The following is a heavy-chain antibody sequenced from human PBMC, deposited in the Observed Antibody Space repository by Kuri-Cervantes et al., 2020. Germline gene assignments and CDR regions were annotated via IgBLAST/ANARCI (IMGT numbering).Heavy chain of an antibody. CDR2: IYWDDDK. Sequence: LRLSCTVSGDSTSSFYYSWLRQPPGKALEWLALIYWDDDKRYGPSLKSRLTITKDTSKNQVVLTMTNMDPVDTATYYCAHIAGLTSTRGFDPWGQGTLVTVSS. J-gene: IGHJ5*02. V-gene: IGHV2-5*08. CDR1: GDSTSSFY. D-gene: IGHD3-16*01. CDR3: AHIAGLTSTRGFDP.